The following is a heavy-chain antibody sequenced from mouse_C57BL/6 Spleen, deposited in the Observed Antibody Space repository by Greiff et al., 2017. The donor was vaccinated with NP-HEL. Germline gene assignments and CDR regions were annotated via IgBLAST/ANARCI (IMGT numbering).Heavy chain of an antibody. Sequence: EVQGVESGGGLVKPGGSLKLSCAASGFTFSSYAMSWVRQTPEKRLEWVATISDGGSYTYYPDNVKGRFTISRDNAKNNLYLQMSHLKSEDTAMYYCARLGRRSAMDYWGQGTSVTVSS. CDR3: ARLGRRSAMDY. CDR1: GFTFSSYA. CDR2: ISDGGSYT. V-gene: IGHV5-4*01. D-gene: IGHD3-1*01. J-gene: IGHJ4*01.